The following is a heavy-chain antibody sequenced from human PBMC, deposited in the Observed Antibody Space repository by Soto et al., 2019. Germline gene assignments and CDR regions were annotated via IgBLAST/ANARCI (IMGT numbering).Heavy chain of an antibody. V-gene: IGHV3-23*01. CDR2: ISGSGSST. D-gene: IGHD2-15*01. CDR1: GFTFSNYA. J-gene: IGHJ3*02. Sequence: EVQLLESGGDLVQPGGSLRLSCAASGFTFSNYAMNWVRQAPGKGLEWVSVISGSGSSTYYADSVKGRFSVSRDHSKNTLYLQMSSLRADDTAVYYCARRSPSWAFDIWGQGTMVTVSS. CDR3: ARRSPSWAFDI.